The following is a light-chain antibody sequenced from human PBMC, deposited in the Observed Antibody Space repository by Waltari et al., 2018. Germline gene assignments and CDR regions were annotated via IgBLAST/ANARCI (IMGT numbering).Light chain of an antibody. J-gene: IGKJ1*01. CDR2: AAS. V-gene: IGKV1-39*01. CDR3: QQGYSTWT. Sequence: DIQMPQSPASLSASLGDRVTITCRASQNIGRYLNWYQQISGRAPKLLIYAASNLQRGVPSRFIGSGSGTDFTLTISGLQPEDFGTYYCQQGYSTWTFGQGTNVDSK. CDR1: QNIGRY.